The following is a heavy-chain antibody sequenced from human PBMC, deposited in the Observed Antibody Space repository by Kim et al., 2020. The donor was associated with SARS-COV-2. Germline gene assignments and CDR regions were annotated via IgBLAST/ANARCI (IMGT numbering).Heavy chain of an antibody. J-gene: IGHJ4*02. CDR2: GK. D-gene: IGHD6-19*01. V-gene: IGHV3-7*03. CDR3: ARDYSGSYDY. Sequence: GKYYVDSVKGRSTLSRDNAKNSLYLQMNSLRAEDTAVYFCARDYSGSYDYWGQGTLVTVSS.